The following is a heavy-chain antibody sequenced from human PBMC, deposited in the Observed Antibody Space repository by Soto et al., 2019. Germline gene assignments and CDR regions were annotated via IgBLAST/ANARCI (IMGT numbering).Heavy chain of an antibody. V-gene: IGHV1-69*06. Sequence: QVQLVQSGAEVKKPGSSVKVSCRASGGTFNNYVINRVRQAPGQGLEWMAGIIPIFGTPNYAQKFQGRVTITADKSTSTAYMELNSLRSEDTAVYYCAGRCDGTNCLAHFDYWGQGTLVTVSS. CDR2: IIPIFGTP. J-gene: IGHJ4*02. D-gene: IGHD2-2*01. CDR1: GGTFNNYV. CDR3: AGRCDGTNCLAHFDY.